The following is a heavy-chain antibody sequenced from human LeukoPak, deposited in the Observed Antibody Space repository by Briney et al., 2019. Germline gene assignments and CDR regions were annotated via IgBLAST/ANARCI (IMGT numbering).Heavy chain of an antibody. CDR1: GFTFSSYA. J-gene: IGHJ4*02. V-gene: IGHV3-23*01. CDR3: AKDKGALIAAAGILDY. CDR2: ISGSGGST. D-gene: IGHD6-13*01. Sequence: GGSLRLSCAASGFTFSSYAMTWARQAPGKGLEWVSVISGSGGSTYYADSVKGRFTISRDNSRNTVYLQMNSLRAEDTAVYYCAKDKGALIAAAGILDYWGQGTLVTVSS.